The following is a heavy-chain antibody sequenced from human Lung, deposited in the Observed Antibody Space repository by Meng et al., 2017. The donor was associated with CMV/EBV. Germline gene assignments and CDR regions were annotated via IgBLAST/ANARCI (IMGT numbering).Heavy chain of an antibody. V-gene: IGHV3-48*04. CDR1: GFTFSSYT. D-gene: IGHD1-26*01. CDR3: AGGGGSYSGDY. J-gene: IGHJ4*02. CDR2: ISSSSSTI. Sequence: GESLKISCAASGFTFSSYTMNWVRQAPGKGLEWVSYISSSSSTIYYADSVKGRFTISRDNAKNSLYLQMNSLRAEDTAVYYCAGGGGSYSGDYWGQGTLVTVSS.